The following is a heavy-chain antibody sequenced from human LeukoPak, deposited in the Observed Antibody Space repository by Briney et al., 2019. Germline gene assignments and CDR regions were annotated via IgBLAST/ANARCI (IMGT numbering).Heavy chain of an antibody. D-gene: IGHD3-16*01. CDR1: GFIFSNWG. V-gene: IGHV3-33*01. CDR3: ARDGGIGLDY. CDR2: IWYDGSKK. J-gene: IGHJ4*02. Sequence: GGSLRLSCAVSGFIFSNWGLPWVRQTPGKGLQWVAVIWYDGSKKFYADSVKGRFSISKDDSKSTLYLQMNSLRVEDTAVYYCARDGGIGLDYWGQGILVTVSS.